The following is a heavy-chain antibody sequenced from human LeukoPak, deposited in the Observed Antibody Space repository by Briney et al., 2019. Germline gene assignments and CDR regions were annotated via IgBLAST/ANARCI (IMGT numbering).Heavy chain of an antibody. CDR1: GFTFRSYG. CDR2: IWYDGSNE. D-gene: IGHD1-26*01. CDR3: VKVRLGGIVGQLDH. J-gene: IGHJ4*02. Sequence: PGGSLRLSCVASGFTFRSYGMHWVRQAPGKGLEWVAVIWYDGSNEHYADSVKGRFAISRDNSKNTLSLQMNSLRVGDSAVYYCVKVRLGGIVGQLDHWGQGTLVTVSS. V-gene: IGHV3-33*03.